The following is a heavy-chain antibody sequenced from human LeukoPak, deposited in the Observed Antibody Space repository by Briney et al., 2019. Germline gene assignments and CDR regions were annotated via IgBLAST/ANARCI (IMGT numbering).Heavy chain of an antibody. CDR1: GGSINY. Sequence: SETLSLTCTVSGGSINYGGWIRQPPGKGLEWIGEINHSGSTNYNPSLKSRVTISVDTSKNQFSLKLSSVTAADTAVYYCARGKYYFDYWGQGTLVTVSS. CDR2: INHSGST. V-gene: IGHV4-34*01. J-gene: IGHJ4*02. CDR3: ARGKYYFDY.